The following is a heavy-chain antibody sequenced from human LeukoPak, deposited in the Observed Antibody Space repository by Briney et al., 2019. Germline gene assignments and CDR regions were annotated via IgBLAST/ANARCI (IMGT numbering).Heavy chain of an antibody. Sequence: SETLSLTCAVSGGSISSGGYSWSWIRQPPETGLEWIGYIYHSGSTNYNPSLKSRVTISVDTSKNQFSLKLSSATAADTAVYYCARVGPLWFGELFNRRPPPHFDYWGQGTLVTVSS. CDR1: GGSISSGGYS. CDR3: ARVGPLWFGELFNRRPPPHFDY. V-gene: IGHV4-30-2*01. D-gene: IGHD3-10*01. J-gene: IGHJ4*02. CDR2: IYHSGST.